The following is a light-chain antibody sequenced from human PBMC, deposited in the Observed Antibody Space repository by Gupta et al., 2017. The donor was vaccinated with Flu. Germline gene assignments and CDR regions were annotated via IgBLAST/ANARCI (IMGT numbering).Light chain of an antibody. J-gene: IGLJ3*02. Sequence: QSVLTQPPSVSAAPGQKVTISCSGSSSNIGNYFVSWYQQFPGTAPKVVIYDGDKRPSGIPDRFSASQSGTSGTLVITGLQTGDEAEYYCGTWDTSLRVGVFGGGTKLTVL. CDR2: DGD. V-gene: IGLV1-51*01. CDR3: GTWDTSLRVGV. CDR1: SSNIGNYF.